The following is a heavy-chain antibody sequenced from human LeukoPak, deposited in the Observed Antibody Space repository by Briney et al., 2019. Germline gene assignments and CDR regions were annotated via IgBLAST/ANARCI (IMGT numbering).Heavy chain of an antibody. CDR3: ARRWYFDL. V-gene: IGHV3-30*04. CDR1: GFTFSIYA. Sequence: TGRSLRLSCAASGFTFSIYAMHWVRQAPGKGLEWVAVISYDGSDKYYADSVKGRSTISRDNSKNTLYLQMNSLRTEDTAVYYCARRWYFDLWGRGTLVTVSS. CDR2: ISYDGSDK. J-gene: IGHJ2*01.